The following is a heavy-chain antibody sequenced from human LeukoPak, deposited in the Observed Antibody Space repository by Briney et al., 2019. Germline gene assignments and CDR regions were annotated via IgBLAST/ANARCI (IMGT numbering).Heavy chain of an antibody. V-gene: IGHV1-46*03. J-gene: IGHJ4*02. CDR2: INPSGGST. Sequence: ASVEVSCKASGYTFTSYYMHWVRQAPGQGLEWMGIINPSGGSTSYARKFQGRVTMTRDTSTSTVYMELSSLRSEDTAVYYCARAYYDILTGYPTPLCYWGQGTLVTVSS. D-gene: IGHD3-9*01. CDR3: ARAYYDILTGYPTPLCY. CDR1: GYTFTSYY.